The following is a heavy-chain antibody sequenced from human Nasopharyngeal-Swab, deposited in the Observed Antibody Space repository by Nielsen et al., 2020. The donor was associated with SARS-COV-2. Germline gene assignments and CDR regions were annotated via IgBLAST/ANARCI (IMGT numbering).Heavy chain of an antibody. CDR1: GFSLNNYD. D-gene: IGHD6-19*01. CDR2: IGVAGDT. Sequence: GESLKISCAASGFSLNNYDLHWVRQATGKGLEWVSAIGVAGDTYYPPSVKGRFTISREHARSSLYLQINSLTAGDTAMYYCASAGGSGWYAFDIWGQGTMVIVSS. J-gene: IGHJ3*02. V-gene: IGHV3-13*01. CDR3: ASAGGSGWYAFDI.